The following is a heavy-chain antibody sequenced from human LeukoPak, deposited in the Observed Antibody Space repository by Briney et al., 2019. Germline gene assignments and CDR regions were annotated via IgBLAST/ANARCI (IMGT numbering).Heavy chain of an antibody. CDR1: GFTFDDYA. D-gene: IGHD1-26*01. CDR3: AKAGGGWELLNYFDY. V-gene: IGHV3-9*03. J-gene: IGHJ4*02. CDR2: ISWKSGSI. Sequence: GGSLRLSCAASGFTFDDYAMHWVRQAPGKGLEWVSGISWKSGSIGYADAVKGRFTISRDNAKNSLYLQMNGLRAEDMALYYCAKAGGGWELLNYFDYWGQGTLVTVSS.